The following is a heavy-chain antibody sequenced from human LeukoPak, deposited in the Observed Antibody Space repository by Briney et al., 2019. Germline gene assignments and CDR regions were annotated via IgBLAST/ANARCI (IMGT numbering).Heavy chain of an antibody. CDR3: ARGGIAATMGGH. J-gene: IGHJ4*02. CDR1: GYTFTSYD. CDR2: MNPTSGNT. Sequence: ASVKVSCKASGYTFTSYDINWVRQATGQGLEWMGWMNPTSGNTGYAQKFQGRVTMTRNTSISTAYMELSSLRSEDTAVYYCARGGIAATMGGHWGQGTLVTVSS. D-gene: IGHD6-13*01. V-gene: IGHV1-8*01.